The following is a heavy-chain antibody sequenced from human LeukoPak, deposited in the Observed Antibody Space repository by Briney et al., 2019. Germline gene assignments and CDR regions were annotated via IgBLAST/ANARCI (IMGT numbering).Heavy chain of an antibody. CDR2: IKQDGSEK. CDR3: ARRGDSSGWLYFFDY. V-gene: IGHV3-7*01. D-gene: IGHD6-19*01. J-gene: IGHJ4*02. Sequence: GGSLRLSCAASGFTFSTHWMSWVRQAPGKGLEWVANIKQDGSEKYYVDSVKGRFTISRDNAKNSLYLQMNSVSAEDTAVYYCARRGDSSGWLYFFDYWGQGTLVTVSS. CDR1: GFTFSTHW.